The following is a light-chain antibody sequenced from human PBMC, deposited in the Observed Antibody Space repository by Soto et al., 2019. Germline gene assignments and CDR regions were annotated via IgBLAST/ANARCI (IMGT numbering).Light chain of an antibody. CDR1: QSIDKW. Sequence: DIQMTQSPSTLSASVGDRVTITCRASQSIDKWLAWYQQKPGKAPKLLIYKSSILQTGVPSRFSGSGSGTEFTFTINSLQPDDVGSYFCQQYRRFSWTFGQGTKVEIK. CDR2: KSS. J-gene: IGKJ1*01. CDR3: QQYRRFSWT. V-gene: IGKV1-5*03.